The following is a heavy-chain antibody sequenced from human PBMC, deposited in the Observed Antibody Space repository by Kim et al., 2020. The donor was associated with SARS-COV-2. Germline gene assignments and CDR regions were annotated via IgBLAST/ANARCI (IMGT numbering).Heavy chain of an antibody. CDR2: IYYSGST. J-gene: IGHJ5*02. Sequence: SETLSLTCTVSGGSISSYYWSWIRQPPGKGLEWIGYIYYSGSTNYNPSLKSRVTISVDTSKNQFSLKLSSVTAADTAVYYCARDLRITMVRGWFDPWGQG. V-gene: IGHV4-59*01. D-gene: IGHD3-10*01. CDR3: ARDLRITMVRGWFDP. CDR1: GGSISSYY.